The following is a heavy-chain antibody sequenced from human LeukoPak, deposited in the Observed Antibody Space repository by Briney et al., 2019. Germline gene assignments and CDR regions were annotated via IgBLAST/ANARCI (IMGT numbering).Heavy chain of an antibody. V-gene: IGHV3-21*04. CDR2: ISSSSSYI. D-gene: IGHD3-10*01. CDR3: EGAYYYGSGLAAGN. J-gene: IGHJ4*02. CDR1: GFTFSSYE. Sequence: PGGSLRLSCAASGFTFSSYEMNWVRQAPGKGLEWVSSISSSSSYIYYADSVKGRFTISRDNSKNTLYLQMNSLRAEDTAVYYCEGAYYYGSGLAAGNWGQGTLVTVSS.